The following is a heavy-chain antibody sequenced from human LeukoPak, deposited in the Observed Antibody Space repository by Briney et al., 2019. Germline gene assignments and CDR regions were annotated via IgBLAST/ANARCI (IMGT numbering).Heavy chain of an antibody. D-gene: IGHD3-22*01. CDR2: IYSGGST. V-gene: IGHV3-66*01. Sequence: GGSLRLSCAASGFTVSSNYMSWVRQAPGKELEWVSVIYSGGSTYYADSVKGRFTISRDNSKNTLYLQMNSLRAEDTAVHYCARERGPNYYDSSGFDYWGQGTLVTVSS. CDR1: GFTVSSNY. J-gene: IGHJ4*02. CDR3: ARERGPNYYDSSGFDY.